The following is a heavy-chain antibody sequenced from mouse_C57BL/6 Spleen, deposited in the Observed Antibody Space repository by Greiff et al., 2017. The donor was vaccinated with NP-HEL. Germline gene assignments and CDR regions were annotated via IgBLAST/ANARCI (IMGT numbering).Heavy chain of an antibody. CDR1: GYTFTGYW. CDR3: ARGNYYGSSYGVYAMDY. CDR2: ILPGSGST. V-gene: IGHV1-9*01. J-gene: IGHJ4*01. Sequence: QVQLKQSGAELMKPGASVKLSCKATGYTFTGYWIEWVKQRPGHGLEWIGEILPGSGSTNYNEKFKGKATFTADTSSNTAYMQLSSLTTEDSAIYYCARGNYYGSSYGVYAMDYWGQGTSVTVSS. D-gene: IGHD1-1*01.